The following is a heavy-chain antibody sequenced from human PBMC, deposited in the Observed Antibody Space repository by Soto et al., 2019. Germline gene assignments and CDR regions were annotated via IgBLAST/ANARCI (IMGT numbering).Heavy chain of an antibody. CDR3: AARKYGSGTQADYYGMDV. CDR1: GFTFTSSA. Sequence: SVKVSCKASGFTFTSSAVQWVRQARGQRLEWIGWIVVGGGNTNYAQKFQERVTITRDMSTSTAYMELSSLRSEDTAVYYCAARKYGSGTQADYYGMDVWGQGTTVTVSS. V-gene: IGHV1-58*01. CDR2: IVVGGGNT. D-gene: IGHD3-10*01. J-gene: IGHJ6*02.